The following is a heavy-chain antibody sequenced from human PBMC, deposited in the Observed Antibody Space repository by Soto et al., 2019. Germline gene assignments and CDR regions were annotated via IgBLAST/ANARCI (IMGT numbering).Heavy chain of an antibody. CDR1: GFTFSSYR. D-gene: IGHD3-3*01. CDR3: ARAQTPSITRLWSAYSLDYAIDI. V-gene: IGHV3-7*01. CDR2: IKKDGSEK. J-gene: IGHJ3*02. Sequence: EVQLVESGGGLVQPGGSLRLSCAASGFTFSSYRMSWVRQAPGKGLEWVANIKKDGSEKYYVDSVKGRFTISRDNDKNALYLQINSLRAADTAVYYCARAQTPSITRLWSAYSLDYAIDIWGQGTMVTDSS.